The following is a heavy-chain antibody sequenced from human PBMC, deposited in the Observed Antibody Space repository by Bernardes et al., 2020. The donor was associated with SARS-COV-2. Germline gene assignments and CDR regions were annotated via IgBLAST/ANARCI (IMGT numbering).Heavy chain of an antibody. D-gene: IGHD3-3*01. Sequence: SETLSLTCTVSGGSISSYYWSWIRQPPGKGLEWIGYIYYSGSTNYNPSLKSRVTISVDTSKNQFSLKLSSVTAADTAVYYCARSPRDDFWSGYYHYYYYGMDVWGQGTTVTVSS. CDR2: IYYSGST. V-gene: IGHV4-59*08. CDR1: GGSISSYY. J-gene: IGHJ6*02. CDR3: ARSPRDDFWSGYYHYYYYGMDV.